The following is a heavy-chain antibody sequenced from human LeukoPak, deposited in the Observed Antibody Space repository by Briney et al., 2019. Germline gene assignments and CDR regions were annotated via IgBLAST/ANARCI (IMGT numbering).Heavy chain of an antibody. D-gene: IGHD6-19*01. Sequence: SGTLSLTCTVSGGSISSYYWSWIRQPPGKGPEWIGYIYYSGGTNYNPSLKSRVTISSETSKNQSSLKLSSVPAADTAVFYCAGGRQWLVYWGQGTLVTASS. CDR2: IYYSGGT. J-gene: IGHJ4*02. CDR1: GGSISSYY. V-gene: IGHV4-59*01. CDR3: AGGRQWLVY.